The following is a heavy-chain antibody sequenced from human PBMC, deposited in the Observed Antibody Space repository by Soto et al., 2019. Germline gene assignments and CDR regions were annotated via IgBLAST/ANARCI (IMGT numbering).Heavy chain of an antibody. Sequence: ASVKVSCKASGYTFTSYYMHWVRQAPGLGLEWMGIINPSGGSTSYAQKFQGRVTMTRDTSTSTVYMELSSLRSEDTAVYYCARALGLRWGSGTTGFDYWGQGTLVTVSS. D-gene: IGHD3-10*01. CDR3: ARALGLRWGSGTTGFDY. V-gene: IGHV1-46*01. CDR1: GYTFTSYY. CDR2: INPSGGST. J-gene: IGHJ4*02.